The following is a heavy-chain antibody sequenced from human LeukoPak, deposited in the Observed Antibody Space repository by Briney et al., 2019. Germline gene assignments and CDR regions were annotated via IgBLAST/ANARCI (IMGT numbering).Heavy chain of an antibody. CDR1: GGSISSSSYY. J-gene: IGHJ4*02. CDR2: IYYSGST. CDR3: ARPVSSSWYYFDY. V-gene: IGHV4-39*01. Sequence: PSETLSLTCTVSGGSISSSSYYWGWIRQPPGTGLEWIGSIYYSGSTYYNPSLKSRVTISVDTSKNQFSLKLSSVTAADTAVYYCARPVSSSWYYFDYWGQGTLVTVSS. D-gene: IGHD6-13*01.